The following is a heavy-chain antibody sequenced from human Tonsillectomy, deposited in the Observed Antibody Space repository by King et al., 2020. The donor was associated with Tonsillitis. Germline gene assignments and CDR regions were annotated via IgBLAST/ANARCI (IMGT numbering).Heavy chain of an antibody. D-gene: IGHD3-9*01. V-gene: IGHV3-15*01. CDR1: GFTFSNAW. Sequence: EVQLVESGGGLVKPGGSLRLSCAASGFTFSNAWMSWVRQAPGKGLEWIGRIKRKTDGGTTDYAASVKGRFTISRDDSKNTLYLQMHSLTTGDTAVYYCTTDYEIGYWGQGTLVTVSS. CDR2: IKRKTDGGTT. J-gene: IGHJ4*02. CDR3: TTDYEIGY.